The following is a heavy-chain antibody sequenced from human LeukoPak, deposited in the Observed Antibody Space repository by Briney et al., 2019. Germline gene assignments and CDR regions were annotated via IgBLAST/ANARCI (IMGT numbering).Heavy chain of an antibody. D-gene: IGHD6-19*01. Sequence: SETLSLTCTVSGGSITSYYWSWVRQPAGKGLEWIGRIYTSGSTNYNPSLKSRVTMSVDTSRNQFSLKMSSVTATDTAVYYCARVASSGWDYYFDYWGQGTLVTVSS. CDR2: IYTSGST. CDR1: GGSITSYY. J-gene: IGHJ4*02. CDR3: ARVASSGWDYYFDY. V-gene: IGHV4-4*07.